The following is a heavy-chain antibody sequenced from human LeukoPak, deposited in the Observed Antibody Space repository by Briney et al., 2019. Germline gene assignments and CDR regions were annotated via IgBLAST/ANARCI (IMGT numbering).Heavy chain of an antibody. J-gene: IGHJ5*02. V-gene: IGHV3-11*01. D-gene: IGHD3/OR15-3a*01. CDR2: ISYSSSTI. Sequence: GGSLRLSCAPSGFSFSDSYMGWIRQAPGKGLEGISYISYSSSTIYYADSVNGRFTVSRDNTKNSLSLQMHSLRPEHSTVYYCVKAPDSPLYHADPDFWSWGPGTMVT. CDR1: GFSFSDSY. CDR3: VKAPDSPLYHADPDFWS.